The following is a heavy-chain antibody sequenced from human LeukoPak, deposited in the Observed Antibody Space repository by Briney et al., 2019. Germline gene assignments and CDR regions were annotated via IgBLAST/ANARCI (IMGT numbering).Heavy chain of an antibody. J-gene: IGHJ3*02. Sequence: GGSLRLSCAASGFTVSSNYMSWVRQAPGKGLEWVSVLSSGGTTYYADSVKGRFTISRDNSKNTLYLQMNSLRAEDTAIYYCAGGGHIVGATRSAFDIWGQGTMVTVSS. CDR3: AGGGHIVGATRSAFDI. V-gene: IGHV3-53*01. D-gene: IGHD1-26*01. CDR2: LSSGGTT. CDR1: GFTVSSNY.